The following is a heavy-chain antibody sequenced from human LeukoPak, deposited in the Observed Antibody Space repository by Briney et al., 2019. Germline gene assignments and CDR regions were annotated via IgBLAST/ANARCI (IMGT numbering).Heavy chain of an antibody. D-gene: IGHD2-8*01. J-gene: IGHJ3*02. V-gene: IGHV4-61*01. CDR3: TRSTNLEAFDI. Sequence: SSETLSLTCTVSGGSVSSGSYYWSWIRQPPGKGLEWIGYIYYSGSTNYNPSLKSRVTISVGTSKNQFSLKLSSVTAADTAVYYCTRSTNLEAFDIWGQGTMVTVSS. CDR1: GGSVSSGSYY. CDR2: IYYSGST.